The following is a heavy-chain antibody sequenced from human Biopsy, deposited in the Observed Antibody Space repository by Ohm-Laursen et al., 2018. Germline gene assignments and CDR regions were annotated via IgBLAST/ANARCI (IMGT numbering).Heavy chain of an antibody. CDR1: GESFNGYY. D-gene: IGHD3-22*01. Sequence: GTLSLTCAVYGESFNGYYWSWIRQTPGKGLEWIGEINHSGRTNYNPSLKSRVTISVDTSKKQFSLKVRSVTAADTAVYYCVRGVDYYDPYHYYALDVWGQGTTVTVSS. CDR3: VRGVDYYDPYHYYALDV. CDR2: INHSGRT. V-gene: IGHV4-34*01. J-gene: IGHJ6*02.